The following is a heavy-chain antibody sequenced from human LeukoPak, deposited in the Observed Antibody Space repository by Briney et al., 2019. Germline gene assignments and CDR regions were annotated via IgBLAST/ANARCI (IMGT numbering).Heavy chain of an antibody. CDR3: ARASGGSLQDFDY. CDR2: ISSSSSYI. Sequence: PGGSLRLSCAASGFTFSSYSMNWVRQAPGKGLEWVSSISSSSSYIYYADSVKGRFTISRDNAKNSLYLQMNSLRAEDTAVYYCARASGGSLQDFDYWGQGTLVTVSS. D-gene: IGHD2-15*01. CDR1: GFTFSSYS. J-gene: IGHJ4*02. V-gene: IGHV3-21*01.